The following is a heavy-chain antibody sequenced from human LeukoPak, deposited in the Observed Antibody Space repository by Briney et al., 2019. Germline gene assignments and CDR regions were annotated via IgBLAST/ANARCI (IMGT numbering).Heavy chain of an antibody. Sequence: GGSLRLSCAASGFTVSSNYMSWVRQAPGKGLEWVSVIYSGGSTYYADSVKGRFTISRDNSKNTLYLQMNSLRAKDTAVYYCARDVEYYGMDVWGQGTTVTVSS. J-gene: IGHJ6*02. V-gene: IGHV3-53*01. CDR2: IYSGGST. CDR1: GFTVSSNY. CDR3: ARDVEYYGMDV. D-gene: IGHD5-24*01.